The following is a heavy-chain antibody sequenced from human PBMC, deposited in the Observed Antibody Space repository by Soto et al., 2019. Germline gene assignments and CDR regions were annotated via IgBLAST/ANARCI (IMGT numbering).Heavy chain of an antibody. CDR2: IKQDGSDK. CDR3: ARGRGLDV. CDR1: GFAFTTYW. V-gene: IGHV3-7*01. Sequence: EVQLVESGGGLVQPGGSLRLSCAASGFAFTTYWMTWVRQAPGKGLEWVANIKQDGSDKYYVDSVKGRFTISRDNAKNSLNLQMNSLRDEDTAVYYCARGRGLDVWGQGTTVTGSS. J-gene: IGHJ6*02.